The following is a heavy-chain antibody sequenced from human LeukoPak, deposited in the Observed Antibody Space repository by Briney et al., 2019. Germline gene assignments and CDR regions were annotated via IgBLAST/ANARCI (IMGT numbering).Heavy chain of an antibody. CDR1: GGTFSSYA. V-gene: IGHV1-69*06. D-gene: IGHD3-10*01. CDR3: AGARAWFGTLGYFDY. J-gene: IGHJ4*02. Sequence: GSSVKVSCKASGGTFSSYAITWVRQAPGQGLEWMGGIIPIFGTANYAQKFQGRVTITADKSTNTAYMELTSLRSEDTAVYSCAGARAWFGTLGYFDYWGQGTLVTVSS. CDR2: IIPIFGTA.